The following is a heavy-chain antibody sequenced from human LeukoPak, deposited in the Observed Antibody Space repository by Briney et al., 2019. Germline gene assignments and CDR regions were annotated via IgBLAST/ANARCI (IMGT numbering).Heavy chain of an antibody. D-gene: IGHD6-13*01. V-gene: IGHV3-23*01. CDR3: ARVGSSWYYFDY. CDR2: ISGSGTST. Sequence: GGSLRLSCAASGLTFSNYDMSWVRQAPGKGLEWVSGISGSGTSTYYADSVKGRFTIPRDNPKNTLYLQMNNLRAEDAAVYYCARVGSSWYYFDYWGQGDLVTVSS. J-gene: IGHJ4*02. CDR1: GLTFSNYD.